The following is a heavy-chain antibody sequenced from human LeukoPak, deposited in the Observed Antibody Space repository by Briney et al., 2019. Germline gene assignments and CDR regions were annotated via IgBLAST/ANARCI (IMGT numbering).Heavy chain of an antibody. Sequence: TLSLTCTVSGGSISSGGYYWSWIRQHPGKGLEWVGYIYYSGSTYYNPSLKSRVTISVDTSKNQFSLKLSSVTAADTAVYYCARTMPAHYGMDVWGQGTTVTVSS. CDR1: GGSISSGGYY. CDR3: ARTMPAHYGMDV. V-gene: IGHV4-31*03. D-gene: IGHD2-2*01. CDR2: IYYSGST. J-gene: IGHJ6*02.